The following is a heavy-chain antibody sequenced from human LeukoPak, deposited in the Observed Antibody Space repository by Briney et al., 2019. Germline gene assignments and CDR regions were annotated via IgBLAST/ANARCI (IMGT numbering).Heavy chain of an antibody. CDR1: GGSISSYY. CDR2: IYTSGSA. V-gene: IGHV4-4*07. CDR3: ARGLQYYDSSGYYYPLYYYYYMDV. D-gene: IGHD3-22*01. J-gene: IGHJ6*03. Sequence: SETLSLTXTVSGGSISSYYWNWIRQPAGKGLEWIGRIYTSGSANYNPSLKSRVTMSVDTSKNQFSLKLSSVTAADTAVYYCARGLQYYDSSGYYYPLYYYYYMDVWGKGTTVTVSS.